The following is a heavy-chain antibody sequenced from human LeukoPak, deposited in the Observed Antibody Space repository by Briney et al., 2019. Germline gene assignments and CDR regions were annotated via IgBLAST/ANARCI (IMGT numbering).Heavy chain of an antibody. Sequence: ASVKVSCKASGYTFTSYDINWVRQATGQGLEWMGWMNPNSGNTGYAQKFQGRVTMTRNTSISTAYMELSSLRSGDTAVYYCARGHSAAGHYYYYGMDVWGQGTTVTVSS. V-gene: IGHV1-8*01. CDR1: GYTFTSYD. J-gene: IGHJ6*02. D-gene: IGHD6-13*01. CDR2: MNPNSGNT. CDR3: ARGHSAAGHYYYYGMDV.